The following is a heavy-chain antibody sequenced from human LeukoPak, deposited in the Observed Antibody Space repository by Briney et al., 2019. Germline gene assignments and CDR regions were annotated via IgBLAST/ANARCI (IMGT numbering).Heavy chain of an antibody. CDR1: GFTFSSYG. CDR3: AKDGVQLWSGYYYYMDV. Sequence: GGSLRLSCAASGFTFSSYGMHWVRQAPGKGLEWVAFIRYDGSNKYYADSVKGRFTISRDNSKNTLYLQMNSLRAEDTAVYYCAKDGVQLWSGYYYYMDVWGKGTTVTVSS. J-gene: IGHJ6*03. V-gene: IGHV3-30*02. D-gene: IGHD5-18*01. CDR2: IRYDGSNK.